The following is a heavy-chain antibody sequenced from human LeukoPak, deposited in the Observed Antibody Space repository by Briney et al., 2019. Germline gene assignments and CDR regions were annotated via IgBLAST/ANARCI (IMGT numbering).Heavy chain of an antibody. Sequence: ASVKVSCKASGYTFISYGINWVRQAPGQGLEWMGWISPHNGNTNYAQKLQGRVTMTTDTYKRTAYMEVRSLRSDDTAVYYCARARIAVAGPGTSDYWGQGTLVMVSS. D-gene: IGHD6-19*01. CDR3: ARARIAVAGPGTSDY. CDR1: GYTFISYG. J-gene: IGHJ4*02. CDR2: ISPHNGNT. V-gene: IGHV1-18*01.